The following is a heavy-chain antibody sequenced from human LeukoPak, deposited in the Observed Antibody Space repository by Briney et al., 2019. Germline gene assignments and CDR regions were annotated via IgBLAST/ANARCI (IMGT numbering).Heavy chain of an antibody. V-gene: IGHV4-39*07. CDR3: ARGEYYDSIGYYFFDY. CDR1: GGSISSSIYY. J-gene: IGHJ4*02. D-gene: IGHD3-22*01. Sequence: SETLSLTCIVSGGSISSSIYYWAWVRQPPGKGLEWIGTVFYGATQYSPSLRSRVTISIDTSTNQFSLKLSSVTAADTAVYYCARGEYYDSIGYYFFDYWGQGTLVTVSS. CDR2: VFYGAT.